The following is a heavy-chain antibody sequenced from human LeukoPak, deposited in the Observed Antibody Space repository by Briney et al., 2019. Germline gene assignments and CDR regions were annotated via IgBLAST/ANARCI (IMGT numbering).Heavy chain of an antibody. CDR2: IYHSGRT. J-gene: IGHJ3*02. Sequence: SETLSLTCTVSGYSISNGYYWGWMRQPPGKGLEWIGSIYHSGRTHYNPSLKSRVIISVDTSKNYFSLKLSSVTAADTAVYYCARVYGSGYDFRGAFDIWGQGTMVTVSS. V-gene: IGHV4-38-2*02. CDR3: ARVYGSGYDFRGAFDI. CDR1: GYSISNGYY. D-gene: IGHD5-12*01.